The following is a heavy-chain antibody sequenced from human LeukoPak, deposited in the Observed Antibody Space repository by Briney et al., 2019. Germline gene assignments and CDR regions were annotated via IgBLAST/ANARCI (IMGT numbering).Heavy chain of an antibody. CDR3: ARDPEVLGYGSGRDYFDY. CDR2: ISSRSSYI. CDR1: GFTFRSHS. V-gene: IGHV3-21*01. J-gene: IGHJ4*02. Sequence: PGGSLRLSCEASGFTFRSHSMNWIRQAPGKGLEWVSSISSRSSYIYYADSVKGRFTISRDNAKNSLYLQMNSLRAEDTAVDHYARDPEVLGYGSGRDYFDYWGQGTLVTVSS. D-gene: IGHD3-10*01.